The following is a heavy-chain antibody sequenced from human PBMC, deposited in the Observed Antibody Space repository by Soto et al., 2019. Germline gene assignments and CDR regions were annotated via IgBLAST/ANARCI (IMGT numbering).Heavy chain of an antibody. CDR1: GFTFSNYG. J-gene: IGHJ6*01. Sequence: QVQLVDSGGGVVQPGRSLRLSCAASGFTFSNYGMHWVRQAPDKGLEWVAVIWYDGSYNSYADSVKGRFTISRDNSKNTLYLHMNSLRAEDTAVYYCARDRGYYYYGMDVW. CDR2: IWYDGSYN. CDR3: ARDRGYYYYGMDV. V-gene: IGHV3-33*01.